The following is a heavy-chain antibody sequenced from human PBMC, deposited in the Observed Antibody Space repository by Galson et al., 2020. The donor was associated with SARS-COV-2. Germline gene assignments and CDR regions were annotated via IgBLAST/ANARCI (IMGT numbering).Heavy chain of an antibody. V-gene: IGHV3-13*04. D-gene: IGHD6-19*01. Sequence: GGSLRLSCSASGFTFSSYDMHWVRQPTGKGLEWVSVIDTADKTYYPGSVKGRFTISRDNAKNSLYLQMNSLRAGDTAVYYCARGGVAGTVYYYHGMDVGGQGTTVTVSS. CDR1: GFTFSSYD. CDR3: ARGGVAGTVYYYHGMDV. J-gene: IGHJ6*02. CDR2: IDTADKT.